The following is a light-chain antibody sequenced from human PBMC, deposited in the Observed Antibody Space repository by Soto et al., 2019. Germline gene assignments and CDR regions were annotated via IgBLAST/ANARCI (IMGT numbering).Light chain of an antibody. CDR3: QSYDTNNWV. V-gene: IGLV6-57*01. CDR1: SGRITSKY. CDR2: EDN. Sequence: NFLLTQPHSVSESPGKTVTISCTRSSGRITSKYVHWYQQRPGSSPTTVIYEDNRRPSGVPDRFSGSVDSASNSASLTISALQTEDKADYYCQSYDTNNWVFGGGTKLTVL. J-gene: IGLJ3*02.